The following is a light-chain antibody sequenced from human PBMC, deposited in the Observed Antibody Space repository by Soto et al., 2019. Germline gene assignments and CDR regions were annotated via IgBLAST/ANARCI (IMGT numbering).Light chain of an antibody. CDR1: QSVSSSY. V-gene: IGKV3-20*01. J-gene: IGKJ5*01. CDR3: QQYGSSPPVT. CDR2: GAS. Sequence: EIVMTQSPGTLSLSPGKRATLSCRASQSVSSSYLALYQQKPGQAPRLLIYGASGRATGIADRFSGSGSGSDFTLTISRREPEAFAVYYCQQYGSSPPVTFGQGTRLEIK.